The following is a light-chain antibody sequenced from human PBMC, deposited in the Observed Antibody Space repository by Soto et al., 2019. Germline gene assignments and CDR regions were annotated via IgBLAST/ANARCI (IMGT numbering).Light chain of an antibody. Sequence: DIHITQSPSTLSLSVGDRVTITFLASQTISSWLAWYQQKPWKAPKLLIYKASTLKSGVPSRFSGSGSGTEFTLTISSLQPDDFATYYCQHYNSYSEAFGQGTKVDI. CDR1: QTISSW. CDR3: QHYNSYSEA. J-gene: IGKJ1*01. CDR2: KAS. V-gene: IGKV1-5*03.